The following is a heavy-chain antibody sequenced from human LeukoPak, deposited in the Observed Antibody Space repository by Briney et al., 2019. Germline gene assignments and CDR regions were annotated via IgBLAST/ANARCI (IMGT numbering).Heavy chain of an antibody. CDR1: GFTFSQYS. Sequence: PGGSLRLSCVASGFTFSQYSMNWVRQAPGKGLEWLAYISGRTSTIHYADSVRGRFTISRDNAKNTLYLQMNSLRAEDTAVYYCAREPIVVVAAIRYYFDYWGQGTLVTVSS. CDR2: ISGRTSTI. CDR3: AREPIVVVAAIRYYFDY. J-gene: IGHJ4*02. V-gene: IGHV3-48*04. D-gene: IGHD2-15*01.